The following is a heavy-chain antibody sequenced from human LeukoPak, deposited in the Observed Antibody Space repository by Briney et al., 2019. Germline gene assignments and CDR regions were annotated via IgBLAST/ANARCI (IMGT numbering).Heavy chain of an antibody. CDR1: GGSISSYD. V-gene: IGHV4-59*01. Sequence: SETLSLNCTVSGGSISSYDWSWIRQPPGKGLEWVGYIYYSGSSNYNPSLKSRVTISVDTSKNQFSLKLSSVTAADTAVYYCARVYGGWFDPWAQETLVTVSS. CDR3: ARVYGGWFDP. D-gene: IGHD2-8*01. J-gene: IGHJ5*02. CDR2: IYYSGSS.